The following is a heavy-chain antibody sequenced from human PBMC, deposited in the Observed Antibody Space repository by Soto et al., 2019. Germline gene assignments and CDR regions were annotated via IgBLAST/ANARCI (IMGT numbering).Heavy chain of an antibody. Sequence: QVQLQESGPGLVKPSETLSLTCTVSGGSISSYYWSWIRQPPGKGLEWIGYIYYSGSTNYNPSLKSRVTISVDTSKNQFSLKLSSVTAADTAVYYCARGITIFGVVTYDAFDIWGQGTMVTVSS. CDR2: IYYSGST. J-gene: IGHJ3*02. D-gene: IGHD3-3*01. CDR3: ARGITIFGVVTYDAFDI. V-gene: IGHV4-59*08. CDR1: GGSISSYY.